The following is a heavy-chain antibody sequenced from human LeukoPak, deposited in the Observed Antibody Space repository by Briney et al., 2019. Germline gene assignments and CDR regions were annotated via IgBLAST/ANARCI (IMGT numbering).Heavy chain of an antibody. D-gene: IGHD3-10*01. CDR3: ASCTYYGSGSYFFDY. CDR1: GGSISSYY. J-gene: IGHJ4*02. Sequence: SETLSLTCTVSGGSISSYYWSWIRQPPGKGLEWIGYIYYSGSTNYNPSLKSRVTISVDTSKSQFSLKLSSVTAADTAVYYCASCTYYGSGSYFFDYWGQGTLVTLSS. V-gene: IGHV4-59*01. CDR2: IYYSGST.